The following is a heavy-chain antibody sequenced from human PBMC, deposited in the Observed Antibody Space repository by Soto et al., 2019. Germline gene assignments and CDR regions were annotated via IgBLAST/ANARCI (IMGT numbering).Heavy chain of an antibody. Sequence: LSCAASVFTFSSYWMSWVLQAPRKGLDGIGYISYMGSTNYNPSLKSRITISVDTSKNQFSLKLSSVTAADTAVYYCARDRTRNGAFDIWTQGTMVTVSS. CDR3: ARDRTRNGAFDI. CDR2: ISYMGST. CDR1: VFTFSSYW. D-gene: IGHD1-7*01. J-gene: IGHJ3*02. V-gene: IGHV4-59*01.